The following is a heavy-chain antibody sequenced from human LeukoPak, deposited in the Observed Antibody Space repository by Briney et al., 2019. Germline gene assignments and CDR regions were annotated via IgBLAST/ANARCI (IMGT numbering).Heavy chain of an antibody. CDR3: ARDGGTTESSVGAFDI. V-gene: IGHV1-2*02. CDR1: GYTFTGYY. D-gene: IGHD1-1*01. J-gene: IGHJ3*02. Sequence: ASVKVSCKASGYTFTGYYMHWVRQAPGQGLEWMGWINPNSGGTNYAQKFQGRVTITADESTSTAYMELSSLRSEDTAVYYCARDGGTTESSVGAFDIWGQGTMVTVSS. CDR2: INPNSGGT.